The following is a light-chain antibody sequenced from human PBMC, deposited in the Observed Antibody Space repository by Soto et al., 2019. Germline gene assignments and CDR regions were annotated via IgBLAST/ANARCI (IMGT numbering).Light chain of an antibody. V-gene: IGLV1-44*01. CDR1: SSNIGSNS. CDR3: AAWDDSLDGGV. Sequence: QLVLTKPPSASGTPGQRVTISCSGSSSNIGSNSVNWYRQLPGTAPKLLIYRNNQRPSGVPDRFSGSKSGTSASLAISGLQSEDEADYYCAAWDDSLDGGVFGGGTKLTVL. J-gene: IGLJ3*02. CDR2: RNN.